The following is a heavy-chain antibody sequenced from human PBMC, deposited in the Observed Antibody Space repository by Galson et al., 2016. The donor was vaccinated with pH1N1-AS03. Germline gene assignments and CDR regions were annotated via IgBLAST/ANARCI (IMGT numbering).Heavy chain of an antibody. D-gene: IGHD3-3*01. V-gene: IGHV3-30*18. Sequence: SLRLSCAASGFTISNFGMLWVRQAPGQGLEWVAIISFDGTNKYYADSVKGRFSIFRDNPKNTLFLQMSALRAEDTAVYYCANDFNYDFWSGYSFYWGQGALVTVSS. CDR2: ISFDGTNK. J-gene: IGHJ4*02. CDR1: GFTISNFG. CDR3: ANDFNYDFWSGYSFY.